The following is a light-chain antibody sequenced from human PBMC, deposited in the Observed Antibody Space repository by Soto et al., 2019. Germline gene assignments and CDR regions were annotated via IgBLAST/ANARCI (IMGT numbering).Light chain of an antibody. CDR3: MQALQTPLYT. V-gene: IGKV2-28*01. Sequence: DIVMTQSPLSLPVTPGEPASISCRSSQSLLHSNGYNYLDWYLQKPAQSPQLLLYLGSNRASGGPDRFSGSRSGTDFTMKISRVEAEDVGVYYCMQALQTPLYTFGQGTKLEIK. J-gene: IGKJ2*01. CDR2: LGS. CDR1: QSLLHSNGYNY.